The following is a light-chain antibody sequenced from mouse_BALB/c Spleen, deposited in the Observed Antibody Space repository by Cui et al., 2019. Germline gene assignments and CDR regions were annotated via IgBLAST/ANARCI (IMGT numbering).Light chain of an antibody. Sequence: DIQMTQSPASLSVSVGETVTITCRASENIYSNLAWYQQKLGKSPQLLVYAATNLADGVPSRFSGSGSGTQYSLKINSLQSEDFGSYYCQHFWGTPYTFGGGTKLEIK. CDR3: QHFWGTPYT. V-gene: IGKV12-46*01. J-gene: IGKJ2*01. CDR1: ENIYSN. CDR2: AAT.